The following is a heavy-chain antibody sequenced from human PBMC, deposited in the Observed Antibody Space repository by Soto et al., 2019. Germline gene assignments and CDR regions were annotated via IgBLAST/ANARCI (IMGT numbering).Heavy chain of an antibody. D-gene: IGHD3-3*01. J-gene: IGHJ6*02. CDR2: ISSSSSTI. CDR1: GFTFSSYS. V-gene: IGHV3-48*02. Sequence: GGSLRPSCAASGFTFSSYSMNWVRQAPGKGLEWVSYISSSSSTIYYADSVKGRFTISRDNAKNSLYLQMNSLRDEDTAVYYCARDFTITIFGVRMAGMDVWGQGTTVTVSS. CDR3: ARDFTITIFGVRMAGMDV.